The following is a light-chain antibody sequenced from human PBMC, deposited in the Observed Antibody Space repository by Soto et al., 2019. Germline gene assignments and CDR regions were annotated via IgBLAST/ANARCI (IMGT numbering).Light chain of an antibody. CDR1: SSNIGAYFD. CDR3: QSYDSSLSVYV. Sequence: QSVLTQPPSVSGAPGQRVTISCTGSSSNIGAYFDVHWYQQLPGTAPRLLIYGNTNRPSGVPDRFSGSKSGTSGSLAITGLQAEDEADYYCQSYDSSLSVYVFGTGTKVT. V-gene: IGLV1-40*01. CDR2: GNT. J-gene: IGLJ1*01.